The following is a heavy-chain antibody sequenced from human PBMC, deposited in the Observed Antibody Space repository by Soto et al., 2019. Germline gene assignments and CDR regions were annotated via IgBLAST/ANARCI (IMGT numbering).Heavy chain of an antibody. J-gene: IGHJ6*04. CDR2: INAGNGNT. CDR3: ARGAPYLGSVIYGDGMDV. V-gene: IGHV1-3*01. Sequence: QVQLVQSGAAVKKPGASVKVSCKASGYTFTTSAIHWVRQTPGQRLEWMGWINAGNGNTKFSQKFQGRVTITMDTSASTAYMELSSLRSEDTAVDYGARGAPYLGSVIYGDGMDVWCKGTTVTVSS. CDR1: GYTFTTSA. D-gene: IGHD2-21*01.